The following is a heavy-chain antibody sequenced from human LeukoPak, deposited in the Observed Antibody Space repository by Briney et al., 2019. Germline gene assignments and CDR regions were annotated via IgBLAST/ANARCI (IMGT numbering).Heavy chain of an antibody. CDR1: GGSISSYY. Sequence: KPSETLSLTCTVSGGSISSYYWSWIRQPPGKGLEWIGYIYYSGSTNYNPSLKSRVTISVDTSKNQFSLKLSSVTAADTAVYYCAREGEQLDYWGRGTLVTVSS. CDR2: IYYSGST. CDR3: AREGEQLDY. J-gene: IGHJ4*02. D-gene: IGHD6-6*01. V-gene: IGHV4-59*01.